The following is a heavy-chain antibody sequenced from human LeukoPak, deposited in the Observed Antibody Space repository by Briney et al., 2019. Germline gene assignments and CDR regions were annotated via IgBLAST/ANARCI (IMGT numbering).Heavy chain of an antibody. Sequence: PSETLSLTCTVSGGSISSSSYYWGWIRQPPGKGLEWIGSIYYSGSTYYNPSLKSRVTISVDTSKNQFSLKLSSVTAADTAVYYCALTVTTLQLAFDYWGPGTLVTVSS. CDR2: IYYSGST. D-gene: IGHD4-11*01. V-gene: IGHV4-39*01. CDR3: ALTVTTLQLAFDY. CDR1: GGSISSSSYY. J-gene: IGHJ4*02.